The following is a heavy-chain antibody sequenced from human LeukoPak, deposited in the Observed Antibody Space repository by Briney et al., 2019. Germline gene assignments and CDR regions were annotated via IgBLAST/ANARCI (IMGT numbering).Heavy chain of an antibody. J-gene: IGHJ6*03. CDR3: AREEYYYDSSGYLGYYYYMDV. CDR1: GYTFTNYY. V-gene: IGHV1-2*02. D-gene: IGHD3-22*01. Sequence: ASVKVSCKASGYTFTNYYMHWVRQAPGQGLEWMGIINPSGGSTNYAQKFQGRVTMTRDTSISTAYMELSRLRSDDTAVYYCAREEYYYDSSGYLGYYYYMDVWGKGTTVTVSS. CDR2: INPSGGST.